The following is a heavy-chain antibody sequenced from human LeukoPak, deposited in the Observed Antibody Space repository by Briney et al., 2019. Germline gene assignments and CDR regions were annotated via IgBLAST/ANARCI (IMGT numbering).Heavy chain of an antibody. CDR1: GFTFSSYG. D-gene: IGHD3-16*02. CDR3: ARDPARRLGELSLQPCFDY. Sequence: PGGSLRLSCAASGFTFSSYGMSWVRQAPGKGLEWMGWISAYNGNTNYAQKLQGRVTMTTDTSTSTAYMELRSLRSDDTAVYYCARDPARRLGELSLQPCFDYWGQGTLVTVSS. J-gene: IGHJ4*02. V-gene: IGHV1-18*01. CDR2: ISAYNGNT.